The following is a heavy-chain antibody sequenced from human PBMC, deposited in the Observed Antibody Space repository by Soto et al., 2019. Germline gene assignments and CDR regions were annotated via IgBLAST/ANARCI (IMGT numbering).Heavy chain of an antibody. CDR2: ISAYNGNT. Sequence: QVQLVQSGAEVKKPGASVKVSCKASGYTFTSYGISWVRQAPGQGLEWMGWISAYNGNTNYAQKLRGRVTMTTDTSTSTAYMELRSLRSDDTAVYYCARDRDGYCSSTSCYMALLLGSSDGMDVWGQGTTVTVSS. V-gene: IGHV1-18*04. D-gene: IGHD2-2*02. CDR1: GYTFTSYG. J-gene: IGHJ6*02. CDR3: ARDRDGYCSSTSCYMALLLGSSDGMDV.